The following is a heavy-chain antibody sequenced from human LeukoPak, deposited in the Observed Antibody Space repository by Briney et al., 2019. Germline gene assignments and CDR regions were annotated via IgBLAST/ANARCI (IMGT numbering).Heavy chain of an antibody. CDR3: ARQGSSTTQLLAY. CDR1: GGTFSSYA. J-gene: IGHJ4*02. Sequence: SVKVSRKASGGTFSSYATSWVRQAPGQGLEWMGRIIPIFGTANYAQKFQGRVTITTDESTSTAYMELSSLRSEDTAVYYCARQGSSTTQLLAYWGQGTLVTVSS. V-gene: IGHV1-69*05. D-gene: IGHD2-2*01. CDR2: IIPIFGTA.